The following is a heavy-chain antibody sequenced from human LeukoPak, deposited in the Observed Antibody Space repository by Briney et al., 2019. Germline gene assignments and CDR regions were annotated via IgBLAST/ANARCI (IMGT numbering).Heavy chain of an antibody. V-gene: IGHV4-39*01. CDR3: VIGSFEDYCDFARGDYFDS. CDR1: GGSISTNTAY. CDR2: IYYSELT. Sequence: SETLSLTCAVSGGSISTNTAYWAWIRQPPGKGLEWIGSIYYSELTHDNPSLKSRVSISVDSSKNQFSLKLTSVTAADTAMYYCVIGSFEDYCDFARGDYFDSWGQGTLVTVSS. D-gene: IGHD4-17*01. J-gene: IGHJ4*02.